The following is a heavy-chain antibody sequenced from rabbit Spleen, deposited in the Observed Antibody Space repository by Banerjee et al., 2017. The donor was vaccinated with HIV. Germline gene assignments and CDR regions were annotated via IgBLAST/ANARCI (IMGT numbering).Heavy chain of an antibody. J-gene: IGHJ6*01. Sequence: QQQLEESGGGLVKPGGTLTLTCKASGIDFSSYYWICWVRQAPGKGLEWIACIYSSTDRTWYASWVNGRFTISKTSSTTVTLQMTSLTAADTATYFCARDLVAVIGWNFYLWGPGTLVTVS. D-gene: IGHD1-1*01. V-gene: IGHV1S45*01. CDR1: GIDFSSYYW. CDR3: ARDLVAVIGWNFYL. CDR2: IYSSTDRT.